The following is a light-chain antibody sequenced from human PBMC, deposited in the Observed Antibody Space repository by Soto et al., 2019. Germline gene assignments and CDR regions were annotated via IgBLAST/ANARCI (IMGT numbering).Light chain of an antibody. CDR1: QSISSW. CDR2: DAS. V-gene: IGKV1-5*01. CDR3: QQYKGHSS. Sequence: DIQMTQSPSTLSASVGDRVTITCRASQSISSWLAWYQQKPGKAPNLLIYDASSLESGVPSRFSGSGSGTEFTLTISSLQPDDFATYYCQQYKGHSSFGKGTKV. J-gene: IGKJ1*01.